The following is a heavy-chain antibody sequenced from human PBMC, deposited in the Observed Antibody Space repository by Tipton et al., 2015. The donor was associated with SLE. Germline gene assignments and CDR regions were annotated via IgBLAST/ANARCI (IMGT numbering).Heavy chain of an antibody. CDR1: GGSFSGYY. V-gene: IGHV4-34*01. D-gene: IGHD3-10*01. J-gene: IGHJ4*02. CDR3: ARVGGYRSPFDY. Sequence: TLSLTCAVYGGSFSGYYWSWIRQPPGKGLEWIGEINHSGGTNYNPSLKSRVTISVDTSKNQFSLKLNSVTAADTALYYCARVGGYRSPFDYWGQGALVTVSS. CDR2: INHSGGT.